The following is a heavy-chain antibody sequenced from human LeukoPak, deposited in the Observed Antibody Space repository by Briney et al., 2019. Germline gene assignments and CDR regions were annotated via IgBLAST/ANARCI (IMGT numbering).Heavy chain of an antibody. Sequence: PSETLSLTCTVSSGSINNYHWSWIRQTPGKRLEWIGYIHSSGTTNYNPSLKSRVTISLDTSKNQFSLKVYSATVADTAVYYCARQDLWRFFDKWGQGTLVTVSS. CDR1: SGSINNYH. D-gene: IGHD2-21*01. V-gene: IGHV4-59*08. CDR2: IHSSGTT. J-gene: IGHJ4*02. CDR3: ARQDLWRFFDK.